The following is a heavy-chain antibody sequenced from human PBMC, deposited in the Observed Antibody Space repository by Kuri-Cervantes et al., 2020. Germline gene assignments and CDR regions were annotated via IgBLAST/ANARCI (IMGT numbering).Heavy chain of an antibody. V-gene: IGHV1-46*01. CDR2: INPSGGRA. J-gene: IGHJ4*02. D-gene: IGHD1-26*01. CDR3: ARGLIVDGGYYFDY. CDR1: GYTFTSYG. Sequence: ASVKVSCKASGYTFTSYGISWVRQAPGQGLEWMGIINPSGGRASYTQNFQGRVTMTRDTSTSTVYMELSSLRSEDTAVYFRARGLIVDGGYYFDYWGQGTLVTVSS.